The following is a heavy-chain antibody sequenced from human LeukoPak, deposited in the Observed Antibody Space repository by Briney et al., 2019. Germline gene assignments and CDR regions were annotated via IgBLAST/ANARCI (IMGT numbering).Heavy chain of an antibody. D-gene: IGHD2-2*01. CDR1: GYTLTELS. V-gene: IGHV1-24*01. CDR2: FDPEDGET. CDR3: ATGTIYCSSCSDDY. J-gene: IGHJ4*02. Sequence: GASVKVSCKVSGYTLTELSMHWVRQAPGKGLEWMGGFDPEDGETPIFAQKFQGRVTMTEDTSTDTAYMELSSLRSEDTAVYYCATGTIYCSSCSDDYWGQGTQVTVSS.